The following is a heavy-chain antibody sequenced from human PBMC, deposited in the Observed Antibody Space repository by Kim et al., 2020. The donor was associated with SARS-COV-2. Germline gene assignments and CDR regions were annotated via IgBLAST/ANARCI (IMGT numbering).Heavy chain of an antibody. V-gene: IGHV3-53*01. CDR3: ARTDYDSSGYYSDY. Sequence: AGSGSGRLPLSRDNSKNTLYLHMNSLRAEDTAVYYCARTDYDSSGYYSDYWGQGTLVTVSS. D-gene: IGHD3-22*01. J-gene: IGHJ4*02.